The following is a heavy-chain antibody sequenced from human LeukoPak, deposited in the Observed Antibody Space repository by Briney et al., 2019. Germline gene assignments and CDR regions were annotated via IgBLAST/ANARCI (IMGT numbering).Heavy chain of an antibody. CDR3: ARNGRVRRVVKDLFEY. Sequence: ASVKVSCKTSGYTFTDYDITWVRQAPGQGLEWMGRVSPYNGNTYYSQTFQGRVTITKDTSTGTAYLDLKSLRADDTAMYYCARNGRVRRVVKDLFEYWGQGTLVAVSS. CDR2: VSPYNGNT. J-gene: IGHJ4*02. CDR1: GYTFTDYD. V-gene: IGHV1-18*01. D-gene: IGHD3-10*01.